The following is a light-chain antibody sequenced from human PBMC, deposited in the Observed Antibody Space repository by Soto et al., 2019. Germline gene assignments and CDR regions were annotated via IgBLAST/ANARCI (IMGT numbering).Light chain of an antibody. V-gene: IGLV2-14*01. CDR1: SSDVGGYNY. CDR3: SSYTSTNSWV. CDR2: DVS. J-gene: IGLJ3*02. Sequence: QSALTQSASVSASPGQSITISCTGTSSDVGGYNYVSWYQQHPGKAPKLIIYDVSNRPSGVSTRFSGSKSGNTASLTISGLQAEDEADYSCSSYTSTNSWVFGGGTKLTVL.